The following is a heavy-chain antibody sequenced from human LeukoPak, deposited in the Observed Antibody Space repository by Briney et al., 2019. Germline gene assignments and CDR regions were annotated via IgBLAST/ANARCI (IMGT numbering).Heavy chain of an antibody. CDR1: GGSFSGYY. J-gene: IGHJ4*02. V-gene: IGHV4-34*01. CDR3: ARGFTVTTKAEYYFDY. CDR2: INHSGST. D-gene: IGHD4-17*01. Sequence: SETLSLTCAVYGGSFSGYYWSWIRQPPGKGLEWIGEINHSGSTNYNPSLKSRVTISVDTSKNQFSLKLSSVTAADTAVYYCARGFTVTTKAEYYFDYWGLGTLVTVSS.